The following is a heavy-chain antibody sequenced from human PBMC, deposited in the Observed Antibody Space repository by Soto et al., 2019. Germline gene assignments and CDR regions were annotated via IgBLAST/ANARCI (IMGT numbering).Heavy chain of an antibody. CDR2: IIPIFGTA. CDR3: ARGRAYDILITIFDY. CDR1: GGTFSSYA. J-gene: IGHJ4*02. Sequence: SVKVSCKASGGTFSSYAISWVRQAPGQGLEWMGGIIPIFGTANYAQKFQGRVTITADESTSTAYMELSSLRSEDTAVYYCARGRAYDILITIFDYWGQGTLVTVSS. V-gene: IGHV1-69*13. D-gene: IGHD3-9*01.